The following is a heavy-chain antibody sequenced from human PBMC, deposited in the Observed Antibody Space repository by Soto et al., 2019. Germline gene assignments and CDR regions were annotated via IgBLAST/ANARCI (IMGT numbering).Heavy chain of an antibody. CDR3: TTQVDFYDSLILQH. CDR2: IKSKTDGGTT. D-gene: IGHD3-16*01. V-gene: IGHV3-15*01. Sequence: GGSLRLSCAASGFTFSNAWMSWVRQAPGKGLEWVGRIKSKTDGGTTDYAAPVKGRFTISRDDSKNTLYLQMNSLKTEDTAVYYCTTQVDFYDSLILQHWGQGTLVTVSS. CDR1: GFTFSNAW. J-gene: IGHJ1*01.